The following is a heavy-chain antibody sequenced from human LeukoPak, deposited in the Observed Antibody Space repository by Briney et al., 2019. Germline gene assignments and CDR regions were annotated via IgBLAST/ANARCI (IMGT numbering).Heavy chain of an antibody. V-gene: IGHV4-34*01. CDR3: ARGQDYDHVWGSSRLGGLYFDY. J-gene: IGHJ4*02. CDR2: INHSGST. CDR1: GGSFSGYY. Sequence: SETLSLTCAVYGGSFSGYYWSWIRQPPGKGLEWIGEINHSGSTNYNPSLKSRVTISVDTSKNQFSLNLSSVTAADTAGYYCARGQDYDHVWGSSRLGGLYFDYWGQGTLVTVSS. D-gene: IGHD3-16*02.